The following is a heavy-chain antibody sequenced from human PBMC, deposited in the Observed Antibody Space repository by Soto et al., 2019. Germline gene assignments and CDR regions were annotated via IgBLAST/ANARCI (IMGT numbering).Heavy chain of an antibody. Sequence: GGSLSLSCAASGFSFSTYSMNWVRQAPGKGLEWVSYISYSSSAIYYADSVKGRFTISRDNAKNSLYLQMISLREDDTAVYYCARDERVAAAGTFDYWGQGILVTVSS. J-gene: IGHJ4*02. CDR1: GFSFSTYS. V-gene: IGHV3-48*02. D-gene: IGHD6-13*01. CDR2: ISYSSSAI. CDR3: ARDERVAAAGTFDY.